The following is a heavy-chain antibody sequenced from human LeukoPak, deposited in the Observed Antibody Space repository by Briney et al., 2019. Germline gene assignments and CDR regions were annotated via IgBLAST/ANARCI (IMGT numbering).Heavy chain of an antibody. CDR2: ISYSGST. CDR3: TRVAGGYSNGDFDY. V-gene: IGHV4-59*01. Sequence: PGGSLRLSCEASAFTLSSYNMNWVRQAPGKGLEWIGYISYSGSTNYNPSLKSRVTISVDTSKNQFSLKLSSVTAADTAVYYCTRVAGGYSNGDFDYWGQGTLVTVSS. J-gene: IGHJ4*02. D-gene: IGHD5-18*01. CDR1: AFTLSSYN.